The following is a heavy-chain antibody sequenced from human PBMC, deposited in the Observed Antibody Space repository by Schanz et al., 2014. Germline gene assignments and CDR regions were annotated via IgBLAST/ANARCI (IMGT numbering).Heavy chain of an antibody. CDR3: VRDSFFAFDY. J-gene: IGHJ4*02. CDR2: VSRSTPDI. Sequence: VQLVESGGGVVQPGRSLRLSCAASGFTFSSYGMHWVRQAPGKGLEWVSYVSRSTPDIYYADSVKGRFTMSRDNAKNSVFLQMKSLRAEDTAVYYCVRDSFFAFDYWGQGTLVTVSS. V-gene: IGHV3-48*01. D-gene: IGHD3-3*01. CDR1: GFTFSSYG.